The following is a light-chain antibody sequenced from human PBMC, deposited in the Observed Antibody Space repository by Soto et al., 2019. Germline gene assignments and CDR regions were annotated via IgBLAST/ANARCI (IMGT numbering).Light chain of an antibody. Sequence: IVLTQSAVTLTLSPGERATLSGRASQSVTGNSLAWYQQKPGQAPRLLIYGASSRATGIPDRFSGSGSGTDFTLTISRLEPEDVAVYYCQQYGSSPPTLGGGTKVDIK. J-gene: IGKJ4*01. CDR3: QQYGSSPPT. V-gene: IGKV3-20*01. CDR2: GAS. CDR1: QSVTGNS.